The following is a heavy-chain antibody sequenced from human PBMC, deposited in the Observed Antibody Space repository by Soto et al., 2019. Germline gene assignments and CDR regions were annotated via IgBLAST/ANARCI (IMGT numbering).Heavy chain of an antibody. Sequence: GGSLRLSCAASGFTFSSYGMHWVRQAPGKGLEWVAVIWYDGSNKYYADSVKGRFTISRDNSKNTLYLQMNSLRAEDTAVYYCARERGTRWLQLMFYFDYWGQGTLVTVSS. V-gene: IGHV3-33*01. CDR3: ARERGTRWLQLMFYFDY. CDR1: GFTFSSYG. J-gene: IGHJ4*02. CDR2: IWYDGSNK. D-gene: IGHD5-12*01.